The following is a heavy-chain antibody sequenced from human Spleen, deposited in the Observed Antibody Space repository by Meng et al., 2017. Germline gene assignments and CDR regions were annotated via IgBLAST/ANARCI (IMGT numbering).Heavy chain of an antibody. CDR2: IQSGGST. V-gene: IGHV3-66*02. CDR3: ARSPIDKYDLSALPLDY. D-gene: IGHD3-22*01. Sequence: GESLKISCAASGFTFSSYAMSWVRQAPGKGLEWVSVIQSGGSTYYAGSVKGRFTISRDNSKNSVFLQINSLRAEDTAVYYCARSPIDKYDLSALPLDYWGQGTLVTVSS. CDR1: GFTFSSYA. J-gene: IGHJ4*02.